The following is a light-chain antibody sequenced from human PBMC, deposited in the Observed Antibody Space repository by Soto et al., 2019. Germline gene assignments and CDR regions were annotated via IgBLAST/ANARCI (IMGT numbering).Light chain of an antibody. CDR2: KAS. V-gene: IGKV1-5*03. Sequence: DIQMTQSPSTVSASVGDRVTITCRASQSISSWLAWYQHKPGKAPKLLIYKASTLKSGVQSRFSGSGSGTEFTLTIRSLQPDDFATYYCKHYNSYSEAFGQGTKVDIK. CDR1: QSISSW. J-gene: IGKJ1*01. CDR3: KHYNSYSEA.